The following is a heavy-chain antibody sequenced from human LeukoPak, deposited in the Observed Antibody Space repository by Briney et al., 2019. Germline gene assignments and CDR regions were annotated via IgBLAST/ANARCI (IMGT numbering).Heavy chain of an antibody. D-gene: IGHD4-17*01. CDR1: GFTFDDYG. J-gene: IGHJ4*02. CDR2: INWNGGST. CDR3: AREGVYGDYYDYFDY. V-gene: IGHV3-20*04. Sequence: PGGSLRLSCAASGFTFDDYGMSWVRQAPGKGLEWVSGINWNGGSTGYADSVKGRFTISRDNAKNSLYLQMNSLRAEDTALYYCAREGVYGDYYDYFDYWGQGTLVTVSS.